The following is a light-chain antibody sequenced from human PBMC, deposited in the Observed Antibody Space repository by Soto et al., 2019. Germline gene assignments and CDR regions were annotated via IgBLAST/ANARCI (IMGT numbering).Light chain of an antibody. V-gene: IGKV3-20*01. CDR2: GAS. CDR1: QSVSSNY. Sequence: EIVLTQSPGTLSLSPGEXATLSCRASQSVSSNYLAWYQQKPGQAPRLLIYGASSRATGIPDRFSGSGSGTDFTLTISRLEPEDFAVYYCQQYGSSPRTFGQGTKVDIK. CDR3: QQYGSSPRT. J-gene: IGKJ1*01.